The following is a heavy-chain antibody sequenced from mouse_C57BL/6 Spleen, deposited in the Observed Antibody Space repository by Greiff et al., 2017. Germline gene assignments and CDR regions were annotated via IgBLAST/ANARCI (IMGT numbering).Heavy chain of an antibody. Sequence: VQLKESGPELVKPAASVKISCKASGYSFTGYYMNWVKQSPEKSLEWIGEINPSTGGTTYNQKFKAKATLTVDKSSSTAYMQLKSLTSEDSAVYYCARRNYVSPFDYWGQGTTLTVSS. V-gene: IGHV1-42*01. CDR1: GYSFTGYY. CDR2: INPSTGGT. CDR3: ARRNYVSPFDY. D-gene: IGHD1-1*02. J-gene: IGHJ2*01.